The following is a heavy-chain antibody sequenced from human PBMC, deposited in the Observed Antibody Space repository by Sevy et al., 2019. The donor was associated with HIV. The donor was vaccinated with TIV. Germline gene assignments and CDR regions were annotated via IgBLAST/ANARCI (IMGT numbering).Heavy chain of an antibody. J-gene: IGHJ5*01. CDR1: GFTFSRYS. D-gene: IGHD3-22*01. CDR3: AREGDSRPFDS. CDR2: ISSRSTFT. V-gene: IGHV3-21*01. Sequence: GGSLRLSCAASGFTFSRYSMNWVRQAPGKGLEWVSSISSRSTFTYYADSLKGRFTISRDNAKNSLDLQINSLRVEDTAVYYCAREGDSRPFDSWGQGTLVTVSS.